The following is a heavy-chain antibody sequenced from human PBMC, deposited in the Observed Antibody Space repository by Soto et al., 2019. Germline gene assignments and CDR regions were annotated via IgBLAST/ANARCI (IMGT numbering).Heavy chain of an antibody. CDR3: ARAKVYCSSTSCYTFYFDY. CDR1: GYTFTSYA. Sequence: ASVKVSCKASGYTFTSYAMHWVRQAPGQRLEGMGWINAGNGNTKYTQKFQGRVTITRDTSASTAYMELSSLRSEETAVYYCARAKVYCSSTSCYTFYFDYWGQGTLVTVSS. J-gene: IGHJ4*02. CDR2: INAGNGNT. V-gene: IGHV1-3*01. D-gene: IGHD2-2*02.